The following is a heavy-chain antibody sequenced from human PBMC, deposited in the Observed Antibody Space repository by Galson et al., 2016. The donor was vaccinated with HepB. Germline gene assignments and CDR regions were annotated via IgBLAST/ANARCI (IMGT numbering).Heavy chain of an antibody. D-gene: IGHD5-24*01. Sequence: SLRLSCAASGFTFSNYSLNWVRQAPGKGLEWVSSISSSSTYIYYADSVKGRFTISRDNAKNSLYLQMSSLRAEDTAVYYCAREGLGDGYNSLNYYSYYMDVWGKGTTVTDSS. CDR3: AREGLGDGYNSLNYYSYYMDV. V-gene: IGHV3-21*01. J-gene: IGHJ6*03. CDR2: ISSSSTYI. CDR1: GFTFSNYS.